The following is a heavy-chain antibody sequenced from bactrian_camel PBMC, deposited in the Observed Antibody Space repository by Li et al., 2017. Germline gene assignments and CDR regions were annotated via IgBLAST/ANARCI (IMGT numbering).Heavy chain of an antibody. V-gene: IGHV3S31*01. D-gene: IGHD7*01. CDR2: IVSGGGT. CDR3: AADFLQYCHGGRLTY. Sequence: VQLVESGGGLVQPGGSLRLSCAASGFTVSGYPMSWVRQAPGKGLEWVSRIVSGGGTYYADSVKGRFTISRDNAKNTLYLQLNSLKTEDTAMYYCAADFLQYCHGGRLTYWGQGTQVTVS. CDR1: GFTVSGYP. J-gene: IGHJ4*01.